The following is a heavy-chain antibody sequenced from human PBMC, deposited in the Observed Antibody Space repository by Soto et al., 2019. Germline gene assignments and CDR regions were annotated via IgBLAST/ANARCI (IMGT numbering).Heavy chain of an antibody. CDR2: ISSNGGST. V-gene: IGHV3-64*02. Sequence: EMQLVESGEGLVQPGGSLRLSCAASGFTFSVYGMHWVRQAPGKGLEYVSAISSNGGSTYYVDSVKGRFTISRDNSRNTLYLQMGSLRAEDTAVYYCARVFYDSSAHYYDYWGQGALVTVSS. D-gene: IGHD3-22*01. CDR3: ARVFYDSSAHYYDY. CDR1: GFTFSVYG. J-gene: IGHJ4*02.